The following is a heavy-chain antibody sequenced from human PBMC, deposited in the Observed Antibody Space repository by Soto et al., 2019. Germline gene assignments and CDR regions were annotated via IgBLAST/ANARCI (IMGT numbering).Heavy chain of an antibody. CDR3: ARLYYDLWSGYYTGYYYYMDV. J-gene: IGHJ6*03. CDR2: ISAYNGNT. CDR1: GYTFTSYG. D-gene: IGHD3-3*01. V-gene: IGHV1-18*01. Sequence: ASVKVSCKASGYTFTSYGISWVRQAPGQGLEWMGWISAYNGNTNYAQKLQGRVTMTTDTSTSTAYMELRSLRSDDTAVYYCARLYYDLWSGYYTGYYYYMDVWGKGTTVTVSS.